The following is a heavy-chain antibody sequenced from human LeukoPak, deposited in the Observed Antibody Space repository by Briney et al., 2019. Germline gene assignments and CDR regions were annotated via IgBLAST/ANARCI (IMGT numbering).Heavy chain of an antibody. CDR1: GFTFSSHW. J-gene: IGHJ4*02. D-gene: IGHD6-13*01. V-gene: IGHV3-74*01. CDR2: INSDGSSI. CDR3: AKDRRGPAAGTWYFES. Sequence: GGSLRLSCAASGFTFSSHWMHWVRQAPGKGLVWVSRINSDGSSISYADSVKGRFTISRDNAKNTLYLQMNSLRAEDTAIYYCAKDRRGPAAGTWYFESWGQGNLVTVSS.